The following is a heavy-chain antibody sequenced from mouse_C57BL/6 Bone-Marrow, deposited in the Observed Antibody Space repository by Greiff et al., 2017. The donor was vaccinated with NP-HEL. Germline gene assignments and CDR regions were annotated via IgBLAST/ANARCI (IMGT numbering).Heavy chain of an antibody. CDR2: INPYNGGT. J-gene: IGHJ2*01. CDR3: ATPLPVPLFDD. D-gene: IGHD2-1*01. Sequence: VQLQQSGPVLVKPGASVKMSCKASGYTFTDYYMNWVKQSPGKSLEWIGVINPYNGGTSYNQKFKGKATLTVDKSSSTAYMELNSLTSEDSAVYYCATPLPVPLFDDWGQGTTLTVSS. V-gene: IGHV1-19*01. CDR1: GYTFTDYY.